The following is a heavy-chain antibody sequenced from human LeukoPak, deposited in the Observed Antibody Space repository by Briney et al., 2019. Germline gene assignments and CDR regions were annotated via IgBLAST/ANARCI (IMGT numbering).Heavy chain of an antibody. D-gene: IGHD1-1*01. J-gene: IGHJ4*02. V-gene: IGHV4-38-2*01. Sequence: SQTLSLTCAVSGSSITSDYFWGWIRQPPGKGLEWIAAIYYSWGTYFNPSLKSRVSISLGASTNQFSLKLTSLTAADTAIYYCARNVTAGFFDFWGQGILVTVSS. CDR1: GSSITSDYF. CDR2: IYYSWGT. CDR3: ARNVTAGFFDF.